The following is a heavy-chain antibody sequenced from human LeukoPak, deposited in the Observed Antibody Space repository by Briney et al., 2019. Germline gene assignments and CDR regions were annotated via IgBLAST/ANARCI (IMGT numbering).Heavy chain of an antibody. D-gene: IGHD6-13*01. CDR2: MNPNSGGT. Sequence: GASVKVSCKASGYTFTSYDINWVRQATGQGLEWMGWMNPNSGGTNYAQKFQGWVTMTRDTSISTAYMELSRLRSDDTAVYYCARDITNDPETGIAAAGTGAFDIWGQGTMVTVSS. CDR3: ARDITNDPETGIAAAGTGAFDI. J-gene: IGHJ3*02. V-gene: IGHV1-2*04. CDR1: GYTFTSYD.